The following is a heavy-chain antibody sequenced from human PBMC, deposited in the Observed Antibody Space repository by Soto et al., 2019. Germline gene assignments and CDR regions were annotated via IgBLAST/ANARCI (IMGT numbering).Heavy chain of an antibody. V-gene: IGHV1-18*01. Sequence: ASVKVSCKASGYIFSSFGISWVRQVPGQGLEWMGRINTSSGDTSYAQKFQGRVTMTTDTSTSTAYMEMSSLRSEDTAVYYCARVTSIAVAGNYFDYWGQGTLVTVSS. D-gene: IGHD6-19*01. CDR3: ARVTSIAVAGNYFDY. CDR1: GYIFSSFG. J-gene: IGHJ4*02. CDR2: INTSSGDT.